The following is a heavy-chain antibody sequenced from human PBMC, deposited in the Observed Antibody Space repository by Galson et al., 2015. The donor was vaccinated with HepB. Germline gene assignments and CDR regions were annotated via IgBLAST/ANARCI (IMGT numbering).Heavy chain of an antibody. D-gene: IGHD3-10*01. Sequence: SLRLSCAASGFTFSSYAMHWVRQAPGKGLEWVAVISYDGSNKYYADSVKGRFTISRDNSKNTLYLQMNSLRAEDTAVYYCARAADYSGWGQGTLVTASS. V-gene: IGHV3-30-3*01. J-gene: IGHJ4*02. CDR3: ARAADYSG. CDR1: GFTFSSYA. CDR2: ISYDGSNK.